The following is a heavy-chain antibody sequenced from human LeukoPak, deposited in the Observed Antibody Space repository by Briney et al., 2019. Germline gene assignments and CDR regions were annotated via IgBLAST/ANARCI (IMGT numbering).Heavy chain of an antibody. V-gene: IGHV1-69*13. D-gene: IGHD5-12*01. CDR2: IIPIFGTA. CDR3: ARAAYSGSLVGGY. Sequence: GASVKVSCKASGGTFSSYAISWVRQAPGQGLEWMGGIIPIFGTANYAQKFQGRVTITADESTSTAYMELSSLRSEDTAVYYCARAAYSGSLVGGYWGQGTLVTVSS. J-gene: IGHJ4*02. CDR1: GGTFSSYA.